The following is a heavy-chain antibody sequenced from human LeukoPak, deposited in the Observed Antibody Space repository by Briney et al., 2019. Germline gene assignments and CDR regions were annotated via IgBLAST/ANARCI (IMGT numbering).Heavy chain of an antibody. CDR1: GGSISSYY. D-gene: IGHD2-15*01. V-gene: IGHV4-4*07. Sequence: SETLSLTCTVSGGSISSYYWSWIRQPAGKGLEWIGRIYTSGSTSSNPSLKSRVTMSVDTSKNQFSLKLSSVTAADTAVYYCARVGGPYCSGGSCVVSYGMDVWGQGTTVTVSS. J-gene: IGHJ6*02. CDR2: IYTSGST. CDR3: ARVGGPYCSGGSCVVSYGMDV.